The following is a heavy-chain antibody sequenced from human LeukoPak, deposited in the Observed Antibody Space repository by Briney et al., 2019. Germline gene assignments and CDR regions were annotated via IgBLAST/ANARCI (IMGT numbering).Heavy chain of an antibody. V-gene: IGHV4-59*12. CDR1: GGSISSYY. D-gene: IGHD6-13*01. J-gene: IGHJ4*02. CDR3: ARSAFLVTAPGLYYFDY. CDR2: IYYSGST. Sequence: SETLSLTCTVSGGSISSYYWSWIRQPPGKGLEWIGYIYYSGSTNYNPSLKSRVTISVDTSKKQFSLHLSSVTAADTAVYYCARSAFLVTAPGLYYFDYWGQGTLVAVSS.